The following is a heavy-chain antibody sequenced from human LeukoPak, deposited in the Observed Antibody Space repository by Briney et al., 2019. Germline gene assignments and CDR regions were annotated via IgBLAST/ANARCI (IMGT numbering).Heavy chain of an antibody. CDR1: GFTFSSYA. CDR3: AKGANYYGSGTILGY. CDR2: ISGSGGST. Sequence: GGSLRLSCAASGFTFSSYAMSWVRQAPGKGLEWVSAISGSGGSTYYAASVKGRFTISRDNSKDTLYLQMNSLRAEDTAVYYCAKGANYYGSGTILGYWGQGTLVTVSS. V-gene: IGHV3-23*01. J-gene: IGHJ4*02. D-gene: IGHD3-10*01.